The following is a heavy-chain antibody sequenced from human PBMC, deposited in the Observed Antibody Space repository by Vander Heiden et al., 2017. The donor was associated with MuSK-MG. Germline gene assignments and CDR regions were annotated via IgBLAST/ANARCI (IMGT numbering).Heavy chain of an antibody. Sequence: QVQLVASGGGLVKPGGSLRLSCAASGFTFSDYSMRWIRQAPGKGLEWVSYISSSGSTIYYADSVKGRFTISRDNAKNSLYLQMNSLRAEDTAVYYCARDWSGWYSGYYGMDDWGQGTTVTVSS. CDR3: ARDWSGWYSGYYGMDD. CDR2: ISSSGSTI. J-gene: IGHJ6*02. V-gene: IGHV3-11*01. CDR1: GFTFSDYS. D-gene: IGHD6-19*01.